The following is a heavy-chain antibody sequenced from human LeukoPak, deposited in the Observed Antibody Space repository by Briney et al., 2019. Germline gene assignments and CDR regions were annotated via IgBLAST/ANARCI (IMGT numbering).Heavy chain of an antibody. D-gene: IGHD2-15*01. CDR2: IRSKAYGGTT. CDR3: TRESSDIVVVVAARDDY. Sequence: GGSLRLSCTASGFTFGDYAMSWFRQAPGKGLEWVGFIRSKAYGGTTEYAASVKGRFTISRDDSKSVAYLQMNSLKTEDTAVYYCTRESSDIVVVVAARDDYWGQGTLVTVSS. J-gene: IGHJ4*02. CDR1: GFTFGDYA. V-gene: IGHV3-49*03.